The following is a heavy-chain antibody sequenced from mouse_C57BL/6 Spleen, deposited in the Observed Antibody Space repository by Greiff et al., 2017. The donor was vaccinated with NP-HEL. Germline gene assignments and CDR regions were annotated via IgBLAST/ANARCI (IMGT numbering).Heavy chain of an antibody. J-gene: IGHJ4*01. CDR2: INPNNGGT. CDR1: GYTFTDYY. Sequence: EVQLQQSGPELVKPGASVKISCKASGYTFTDYYMNWVKQSHGKSLEWIGDINPNNGGTSYNQKFKGKATLTVDKSSSTAYMEIRSLKSEDSAVYYSASYWDWGYALGYWGQGTSVTVSA. D-gene: IGHD4-1*01. CDR3: ASYWDWGYALGY. V-gene: IGHV1-26*01.